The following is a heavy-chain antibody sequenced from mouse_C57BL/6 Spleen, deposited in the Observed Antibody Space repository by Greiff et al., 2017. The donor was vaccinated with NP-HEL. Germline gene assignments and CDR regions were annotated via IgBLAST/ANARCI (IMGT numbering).Heavy chain of an antibody. CDR3: ARCTTGLRYFDV. CDR1: GYTFTSYW. D-gene: IGHD1-1*01. J-gene: IGHJ1*03. V-gene: IGHV1-69*01. CDR2: LDPSDGYT. Sequence: QVQLQQPGAELVMPGASVKLSCKASGYTFTSYWMHWVKQRPGQGLEWIGELDPSDGYTNYNQKFKGKSTLTVDKSSSTAYMQLSSLTSEDSAYYDSARCTTGLRYFDVWGTGTTVTVSS.